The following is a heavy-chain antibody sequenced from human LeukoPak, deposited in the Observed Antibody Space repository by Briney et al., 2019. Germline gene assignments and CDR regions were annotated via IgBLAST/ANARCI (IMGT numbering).Heavy chain of an antibody. J-gene: IGHJ4*02. CDR1: GGSFSGYY. D-gene: IGHD3/OR15-3a*01. V-gene: IGHV4-34*01. CDR3: ARQTGSGLFILP. CDR2: INHSGST. Sequence: SETPSLTCAVYGGSFSGYYWSWIRQPPGKGLEWIGEINHSGSTNYNPSLKSRVTISVDTSKNQFSLRLTSVTAADTAVYYCARQTGSGLFILPGGQGTLVTVSS.